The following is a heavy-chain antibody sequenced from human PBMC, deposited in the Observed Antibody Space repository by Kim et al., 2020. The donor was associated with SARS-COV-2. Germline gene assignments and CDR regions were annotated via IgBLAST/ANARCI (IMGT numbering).Heavy chain of an antibody. J-gene: IGHJ6*02. Sequence: SVKVSCKASGGTFSSYAISWVRQAPGQGLEWMGGIIPIFGTANYAQKFQGRVTITADESTSTAYMELSSLRSEDTAVYYCARGPFTMIVVDYYYGMDVWGQGTTVTVSS. CDR1: GGTFSSYA. V-gene: IGHV1-69*13. D-gene: IGHD3-22*01. CDR2: IIPIFGTA. CDR3: ARGPFTMIVVDYYYGMDV.